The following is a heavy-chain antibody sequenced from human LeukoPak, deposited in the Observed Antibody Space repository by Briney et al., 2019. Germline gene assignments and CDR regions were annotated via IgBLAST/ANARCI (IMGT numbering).Heavy chain of an antibody. D-gene: IGHD6-6*01. V-gene: IGHV1-2*02. J-gene: IGHJ5*02. Sequence: ASVKVSCKASGDTFTGYYMHWVRQAPGQGLEWMGWINPNSGGTNYAQKFQGRVTMTRDTSISTAYMELSSLRSDDTAVFYCARGNIATRRGENWFDPWGQGTLVTVSS. CDR3: ARGNIATRRGENWFDP. CDR1: GDTFTGYY. CDR2: INPNSGGT.